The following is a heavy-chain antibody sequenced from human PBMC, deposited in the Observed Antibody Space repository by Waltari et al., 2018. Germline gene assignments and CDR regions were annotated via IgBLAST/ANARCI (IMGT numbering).Heavy chain of an antibody. D-gene: IGHD6-19*01. V-gene: IGHV1-8*01. J-gene: IGHJ3*02. CDR1: GYTFTSYD. CDR2: MNPNSGNT. Sequence: QVQLVQSGAEVKKPGASVKVSCKASGYTFTSYDINWVRQATGQGLEWMGWMNPNSGNTGYAQKFQGRVTMTRNTSISTAYMELSSLRSEDTAVYYCARVQDSSGWYISNAFDIWGQGTMVTVSS. CDR3: ARVQDSSGWYISNAFDI.